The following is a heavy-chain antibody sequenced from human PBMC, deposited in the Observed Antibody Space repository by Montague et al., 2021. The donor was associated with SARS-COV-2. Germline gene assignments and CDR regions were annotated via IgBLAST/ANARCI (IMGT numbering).Heavy chain of an antibody. CDR2: IYWDDAK. Sequence: PALVKPTQTLTLTCTFSGFSLSTSGVGVGWIRQPPGKALEWLALIYWDDAKRYSPSLKSRLTITKDTSKNQVVLTVTNMDPVDTATYYCAPHGVAYFYYGMDVWGQGTTVTVSS. CDR3: APHGVAYFYYGMDV. CDR1: GFSLSTSGVG. D-gene: IGHD4-17*01. V-gene: IGHV2-5*02. J-gene: IGHJ6*02.